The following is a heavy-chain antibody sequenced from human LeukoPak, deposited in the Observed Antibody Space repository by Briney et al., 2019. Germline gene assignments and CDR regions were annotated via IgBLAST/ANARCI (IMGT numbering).Heavy chain of an antibody. V-gene: IGHV2-5*01. CDR2: VYWHDEK. J-gene: IGHJ1*01. CDR1: GFSVHTPGLG. D-gene: IGHD6-19*01. Sequence: SGPTQTLTTATLTLTCSVAGFSVHTPGLGVGWFRQPPGGALEWLSLVYWHDEKRYSPSVESGLSITKDTSKNQVGPIMRTVDPGDTATYYCAQNTKGAGGGWSTRCGEGTLVTVSS. CDR3: AQNTKGAGGGWSTR.